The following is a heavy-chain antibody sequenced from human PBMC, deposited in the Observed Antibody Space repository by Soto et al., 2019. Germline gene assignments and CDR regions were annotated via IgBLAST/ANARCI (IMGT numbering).Heavy chain of an antibody. CDR2: IKQDGNEK. CDR1: GFTFSSYW. J-gene: IGHJ4*02. Sequence: EVQLVESGGGLVQPGGSLRLSCAASGFTFSSYWMSWVRQAPGKGLEWVANIKQDGNEKYYVDSVKGRFTISRDNAKNSLYLQMHSLRAEDTAVYYCAREMDSSGWSSIDYWGQGTLVTVSS. V-gene: IGHV3-7*01. CDR3: AREMDSSGWSSIDY. D-gene: IGHD6-19*01.